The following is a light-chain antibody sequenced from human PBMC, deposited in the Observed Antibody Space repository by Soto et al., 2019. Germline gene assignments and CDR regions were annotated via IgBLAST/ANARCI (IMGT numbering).Light chain of an antibody. CDR1: SSDVGAYDY. V-gene: IGLV2-11*01. CDR3: CSYTDNYTGL. J-gene: IGLJ3*02. CDR2: DVT. Sequence: QSVLTQPRSVSGSPGQSVTISCTGTSSDVGAYDYVSWHQQHPGKAPKLMIYDVTKRPSGVPDRFSGSKSGNTASLTISGLQGEDEADYYCCSYTDNYTGLFGGGTKLTVL.